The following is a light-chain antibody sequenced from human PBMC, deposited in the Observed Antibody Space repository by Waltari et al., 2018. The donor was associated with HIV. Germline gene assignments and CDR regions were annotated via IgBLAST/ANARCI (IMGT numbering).Light chain of an antibody. J-gene: IGLJ3*02. Sequence: SSELTQDPAVSVALGQPVRITCQGDSLRKSYGTWYQQKPGQAPVIVHYGKNNRPSGIPDRFSGSTSGSTTSLTIAGAQAEDEADYYCNSRDSSGNHLVFGGGTKLTVL. CDR1: SLRKSY. V-gene: IGLV3-19*01. CDR2: GKN. CDR3: NSRDSSGNHLV.